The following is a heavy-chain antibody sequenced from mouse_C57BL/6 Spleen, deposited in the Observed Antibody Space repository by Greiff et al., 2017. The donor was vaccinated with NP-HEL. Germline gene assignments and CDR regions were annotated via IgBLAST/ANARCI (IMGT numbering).Heavy chain of an antibody. J-gene: IGHJ3*01. D-gene: IGHD2-4*01. CDR2: IWSGGST. CDR1: GFSLTSYG. V-gene: IGHV2-2*01. CDR3: ARNLNDYDRVAY. Sequence: QVQLQQSGPGLVQPSQSLSITCTVSGFSLTSYGVHWVRQSPGKGLEWLGVIWSGGSTDYNAAFISRLSISKDNSKSQVFFKMNSLQADDTAIYYCARNLNDYDRVAYWGQGTLVTVSA.